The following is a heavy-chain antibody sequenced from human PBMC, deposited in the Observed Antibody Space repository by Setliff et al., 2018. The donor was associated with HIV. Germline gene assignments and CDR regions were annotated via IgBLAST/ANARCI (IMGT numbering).Heavy chain of an antibody. V-gene: IGHV4-39*07. CDR2: IYHSGST. J-gene: IGHJ4*02. D-gene: IGHD6-19*01. Sequence: SLTCTVSGGSISNNNYYWGWIRQPPGKGLEWIGSIYHSGSTYYSPSLRSRVTISVDRSKNQFSLRLSSVTAADTAVYYCARGYSSGWTGYFDYWGQGTLVTVSS. CDR1: GGSISNNNYY. CDR3: ARGYSSGWTGYFDY.